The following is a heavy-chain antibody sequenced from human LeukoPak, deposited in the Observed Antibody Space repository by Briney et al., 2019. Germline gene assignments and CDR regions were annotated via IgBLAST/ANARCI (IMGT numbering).Heavy chain of an antibody. V-gene: IGHV3-23*01. CDR2: MSGSGDTT. CDR1: GFTFATLA. Sequence: GGSLNPSFAALGFTFATLAMNWFRQAPGKGLDWFSGMSGSGDTTYYTDSVKGRFTISRDNSKNTLYLQMNNLRAEDTAVYYCAKSAHLFPDWFDPWGQGTLVTVSS. CDR3: AKSAHLFPDWFDP. J-gene: IGHJ5*02.